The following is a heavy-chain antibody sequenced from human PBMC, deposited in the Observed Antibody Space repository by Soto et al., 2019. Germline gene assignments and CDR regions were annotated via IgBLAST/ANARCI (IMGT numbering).Heavy chain of an antibody. Sequence: SETLSLTCAVYGGSFSGYYWSWIRQPPGKGLEWIGEINHSGSTNYNPSLKSRVTISVDTSKNQFSLKLSSVTAADTAVYYCAXGPFPGFGRAYYYYGMDVWGQGTTVTAP. V-gene: IGHV4-34*01. J-gene: IGHJ6*02. CDR1: GGSFSGYY. CDR2: INHSGST. CDR3: AXGPFPGFGRAYYYYGMDV. D-gene: IGHD2-21*01.